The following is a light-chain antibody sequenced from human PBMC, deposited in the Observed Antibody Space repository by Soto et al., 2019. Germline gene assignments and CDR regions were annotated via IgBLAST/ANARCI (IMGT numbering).Light chain of an antibody. J-gene: IGKJ1*01. Sequence: PGERATLSCRASETVSGNFLAWHQQKPGQAPRLLIYGASNRATGVPDRFSGGGSGTDFTLTISRLEAEDFAVYYCQQYGSSGTFGQGTKVDI. CDR2: GAS. V-gene: IGKV3-20*01. CDR1: ETVSGNF. CDR3: QQYGSSGT.